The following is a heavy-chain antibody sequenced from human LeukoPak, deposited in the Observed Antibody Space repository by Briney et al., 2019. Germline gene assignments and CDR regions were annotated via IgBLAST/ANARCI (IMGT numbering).Heavy chain of an antibody. J-gene: IGHJ6*02. Sequence: SETLSLTCAVYGGSFSGYYWSWIRQPPGKGLEWIGEINHSGSTNYNPSLKSRVTISVDTSKNQFSLKLSSVTAADTAVYYCARQGYSYGYPHYYYYYGMDVWGQGTTVTVSS. CDR2: INHSGST. V-gene: IGHV4-34*01. D-gene: IGHD5-18*01. CDR1: GGSFSGYY. CDR3: ARQGYSYGYPHYYYYYGMDV.